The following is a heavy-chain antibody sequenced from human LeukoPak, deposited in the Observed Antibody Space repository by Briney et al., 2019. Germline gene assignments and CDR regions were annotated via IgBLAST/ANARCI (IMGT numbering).Heavy chain of an antibody. CDR3: ARDAMVRGVTIPMDV. V-gene: IGHV3-21*01. J-gene: IGHJ6*03. Sequence: PGGSLRLSCAASGFTFSSYNMNWVRQAPGKGLEWVSSISSSSSYIYYADSVQGRFTISRDNAKNSLYLQMNSLRAEDTAVYYCARDAMVRGVTIPMDVWGKGTTVTISS. CDR1: GFTFSSYN. D-gene: IGHD3-10*01. CDR2: ISSSSSYI.